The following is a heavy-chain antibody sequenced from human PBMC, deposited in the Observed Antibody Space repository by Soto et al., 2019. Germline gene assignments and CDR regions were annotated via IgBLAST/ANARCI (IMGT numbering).Heavy chain of an antibody. J-gene: IGHJ2*01. D-gene: IGHD4-17*01. V-gene: IGHV3-74*01. CDR3: ARGGYGAWYFDV. CDR1: GFTFSSYW. CDR2: IKGAGSTT. Sequence: EVQLVESGGGLVQPGGSLRLSCAASGFTFSSYWMHWIRQGPGTGLVWVSRIKGAGSTTNYADSVKGRFTSSRDNARNTVYLPINSLTAEDTAVYYCARGGYGAWYFDVLGRGTLGTVA.